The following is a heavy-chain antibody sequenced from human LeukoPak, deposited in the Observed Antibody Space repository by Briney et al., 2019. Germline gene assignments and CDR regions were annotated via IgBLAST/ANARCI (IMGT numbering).Heavy chain of an antibody. CDR1: GVSISSYY. V-gene: IGHV4-59*08. Sequence: PSETLSLTCTASGVSISSYYWSWLRQPPGKDLEWIGYIYYSGSTNYNPYLKSRVTISVDTSNNQFSLKLSSVTAADTAGYYCARRGGGYAVGLFDYWGQGTLVTVSS. J-gene: IGHJ4*02. CDR2: IYYSGST. D-gene: IGHD5-12*01. CDR3: ARRGGGYAVGLFDY.